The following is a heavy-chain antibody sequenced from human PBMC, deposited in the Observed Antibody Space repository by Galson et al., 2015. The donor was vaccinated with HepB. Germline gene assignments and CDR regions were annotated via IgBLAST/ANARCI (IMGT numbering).Heavy chain of an antibody. CDR2: ISYDGSNK. CDR1: KMTFSSYA. D-gene: IGHD6-13*01. J-gene: IGHJ4*02. V-gene: IGHV3-30-3*01. CDR3: ARRYSSSWYLGYSYGAFDY. Sequence: SLRLSCAASKMTFSSYAMHWVRQAPGKGLEWVAVISYDGSNKYYADSVKGRFTISRDNSKNTLYLQMNSLRAEDTAVYYCARRYSSSWYLGYSYGAFDYWGQGTLVTVSS.